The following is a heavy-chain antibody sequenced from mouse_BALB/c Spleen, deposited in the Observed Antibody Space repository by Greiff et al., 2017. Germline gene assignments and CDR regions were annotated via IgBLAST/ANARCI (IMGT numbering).Heavy chain of an antibody. D-gene: IGHD2-4*01. CDR2: ISNGGGST. V-gene: IGHV5-12-2*01. CDR3: AGGDYDYGGYAMDY. J-gene: IGHJ4*01. CDR1: GFTFSSYT. Sequence: EVQLVESGGGLVQPGGSLKLSCAASGFTFSSYTMSWVRQTPEKRLEWVAYISNGGGSTYYPDTVKGRFTISRGNAKNTLYLQMSSLKSEDTAMYYCAGGDYDYGGYAMDYWGQGTSVTVSS.